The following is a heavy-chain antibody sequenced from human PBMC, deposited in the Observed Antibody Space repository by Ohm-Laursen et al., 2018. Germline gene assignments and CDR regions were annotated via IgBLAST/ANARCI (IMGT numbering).Heavy chain of an antibody. CDR1: GYTFTGYY. J-gene: IGHJ4*02. CDR2: INPNSGGT. CDR3: ARVVRAVAPFDY. Sequence: GSSVKVSCKVSGYTFTGYYMHWVRQAPGQGLEWMGWINPNSGGTNYAQKFQGRVTMTRDTSISTAYMELSRLRSDDTAVYYCARVVRAVAPFDYWGQGTLVTVSS. D-gene: IGHD6-19*01. V-gene: IGHV1-2*02.